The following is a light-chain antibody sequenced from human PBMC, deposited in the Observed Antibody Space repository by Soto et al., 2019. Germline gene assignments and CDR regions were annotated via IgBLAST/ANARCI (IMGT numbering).Light chain of an antibody. CDR1: QSLSTNS. Sequence: EIVLTQSPGTLSLSPGERATLSCRASQSLSTNSLAWYQQKPGQTPRLLIYAASTRDTDIPDRFNGSGSGTDFALTISRLEPEDFALYYCQQSDASPLTFGPGTKVDIK. V-gene: IGKV3-20*01. CDR2: AAS. J-gene: IGKJ3*01. CDR3: QQSDASPLT.